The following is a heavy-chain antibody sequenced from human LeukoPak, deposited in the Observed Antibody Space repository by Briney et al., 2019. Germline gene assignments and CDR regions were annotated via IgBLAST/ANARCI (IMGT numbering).Heavy chain of an antibody. V-gene: IGHV3-21*01. J-gene: IGHJ4*02. D-gene: IGHD2-2*01. CDR2: ISSSSSYI. CDR3: ASFYCSSTSCYPDY. Sequence: GGSLRRCCAASGFTFSSYSMNWVRQAPGKGLEWVSSISSSSSYIYYADSVKGRFTISRDNAKNSLYLQMNSLRAEDTAVYYCASFYCSSTSCYPDYWGQGTLVTVSS. CDR1: GFTFSSYS.